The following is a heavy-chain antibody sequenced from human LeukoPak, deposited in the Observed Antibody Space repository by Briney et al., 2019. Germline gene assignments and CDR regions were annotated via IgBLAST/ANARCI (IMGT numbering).Heavy chain of an antibody. V-gene: IGHV5-51*01. D-gene: IGHD5-18*01. CDR1: GYSFTTNW. CDR3: VRSRGYSYGYSYYFDY. CDR2: IYPGDSET. J-gene: IGHJ4*02. Sequence: PGESLKISCKGSGYSFTTNWIGWVRQMPGKGLEWMGIIYPGDSETRYSPSFQGQVTTSADKSISTAYLQWSSLKASDTAIYYCVRSRGYSYGYSYYFDYWGQGTLVTVSS.